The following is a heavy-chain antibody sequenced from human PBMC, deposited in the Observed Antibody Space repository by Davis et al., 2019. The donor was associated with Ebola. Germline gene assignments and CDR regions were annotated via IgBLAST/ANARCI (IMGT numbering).Heavy chain of an antibody. CDR3: ARDLGMVRGYYFDY. J-gene: IGHJ4*02. CDR1: GYTFTSYA. Sequence: ASVKVSCKASGYTFTSYAMHWVRQAPGQRLEWMGWISAYNGNTNYAQKLQGRVTMTTDTSTSTAYMELRSLRSDDTAVYYCARDLGMVRGYYFDYWGQGTLVTVSS. V-gene: IGHV1-18*01. D-gene: IGHD3-10*01. CDR2: ISAYNGNT.